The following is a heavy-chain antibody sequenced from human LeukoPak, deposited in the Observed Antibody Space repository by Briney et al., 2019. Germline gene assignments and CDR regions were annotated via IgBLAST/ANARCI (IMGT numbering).Heavy chain of an antibody. J-gene: IGHJ6*03. V-gene: IGHV1-69*05. Sequence: ASVKVSCKASGGTFSSYAISWVRQAPGQGLEWMGGIIPIFGTANYAQKFQGRVTITTDESTSTAYMELSSLRSEDTAVYYCARVPSGPATAIKTLNYYYYYMDVWGKGTTVTVSS. CDR2: IIPIFGTA. CDR3: ARVPSGPATAIKTLNYYYYYMDV. D-gene: IGHD2-21*02. CDR1: GGTFSSYA.